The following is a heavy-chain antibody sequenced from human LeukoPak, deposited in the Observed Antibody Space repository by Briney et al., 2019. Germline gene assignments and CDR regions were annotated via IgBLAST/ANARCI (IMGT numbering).Heavy chain of an antibody. CDR1: GYPFTGYY. V-gene: IGHV1-2*02. J-gene: IGHJ4*02. Sequence: ASVKVSCKASGYPFTGYYMHWVRQAPGQGLEWMGWINPNSGGTNYAQKFQGRVTMTRDTSISTVYMELSRLRSDDTAVYYCARDFRDYGDYDDYWGQGTLVTVSS. CDR2: INPNSGGT. CDR3: ARDFRDYGDYDDY. D-gene: IGHD4-17*01.